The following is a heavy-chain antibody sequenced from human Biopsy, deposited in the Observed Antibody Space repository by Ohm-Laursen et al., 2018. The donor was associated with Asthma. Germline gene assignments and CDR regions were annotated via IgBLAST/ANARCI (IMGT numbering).Heavy chain of an antibody. CDR3: ARKAGSCISRTCYSLDF. J-gene: IGHJ4*02. CDR2: INIVFGTT. Sequence: SSVKVSCKSLGGTFNTYVIGWVRQAPGQGLEWMGGINIVFGTTTYTQKFQDRVTITADDSTSTVYMELSSLRSEDTAVYYCARKAGSCISRTCYSLDFWGQGTLVTVSS. V-gene: IGHV1-69*01. D-gene: IGHD2-2*01. CDR1: GGTFNTYV.